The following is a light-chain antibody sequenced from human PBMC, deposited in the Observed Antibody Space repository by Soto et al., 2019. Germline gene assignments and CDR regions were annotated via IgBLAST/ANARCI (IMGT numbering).Light chain of an antibody. J-gene: IGKJ1*01. CDR1: QGITND. CDR3: QQSYSTPWT. Sequence: DIQMTQSPSSLSAYVGDRVTITCRARQGITNDLGWYQQKPGKAPKRLIYAASSLQSGIPPRFSGSGSETDFTLTISSLQPEDFATYYCQQSYSTPWTFGQGTKVDIK. V-gene: IGKV1-39*01. CDR2: AAS.